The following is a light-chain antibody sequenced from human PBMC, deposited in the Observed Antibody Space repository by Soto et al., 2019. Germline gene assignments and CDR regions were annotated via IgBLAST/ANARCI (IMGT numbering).Light chain of an antibody. Sequence: DIQMTQSPSSLSASVGDRVTITCRASQSISSYLNWYQQKPGKAPKLLIYAASSLQSGVPSRFSGSGSGTEFTLTISSLQPEDFATYYCQQSYSTPHTVGGGTKVEIK. V-gene: IGKV1-39*01. CDR2: AAS. J-gene: IGKJ4*01. CDR3: QQSYSTPHT. CDR1: QSISSY.